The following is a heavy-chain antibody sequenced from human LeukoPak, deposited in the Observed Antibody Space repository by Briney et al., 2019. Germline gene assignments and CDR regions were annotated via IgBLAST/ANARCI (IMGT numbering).Heavy chain of an antibody. V-gene: IGHV3-53*01. D-gene: IGHD2-2*01. CDR3: ARALGYCSSTSCYESYMDV. Sequence: GGSLRLSCAASGFTVSSNYMSWVRQAPGKGLEWVSVIYSGGSTYYADSVKGRFTISRDNSKNTLYLQMNSLRAEDTAVYYCARALGYCSSTSCYESYMDVWGKGTTVTVSS. CDR2: IYSGGST. CDR1: GFTVSSNY. J-gene: IGHJ6*03.